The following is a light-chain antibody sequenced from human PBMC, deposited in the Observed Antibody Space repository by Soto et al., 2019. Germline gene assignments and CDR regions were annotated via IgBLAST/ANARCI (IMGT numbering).Light chain of an antibody. CDR2: EGS. Sequence: QSVLTQPASVSGSPGQSIPISCTGTSSDVWSYNLVSWYQHHTGKAPKLMIYEGSNLPSGVSNRFSGYKSGNTASLTISGLQAEDEADYYCCSYAGSRTLVFGGGTKLTVL. CDR3: CSYAGSRTLV. CDR1: SSDVWSYNL. J-gene: IGLJ2*01. V-gene: IGLV2-23*01.